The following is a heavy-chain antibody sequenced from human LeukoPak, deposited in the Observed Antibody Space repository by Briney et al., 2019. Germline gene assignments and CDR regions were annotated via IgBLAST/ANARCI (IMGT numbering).Heavy chain of an antibody. V-gene: IGHV3-20*01. Sequence: GGSLRLSCAASGFTFDDYGMSWVRQAPGKGLEWVSGINWNGGSTGYADSVKGRFTISRDDAKNSLYLQMNSLRAEDTALYHCARDFLAYRAAPVGYWGQGTLVTVSS. J-gene: IGHJ4*02. D-gene: IGHD3-16*01. CDR3: ARDFLAYRAAPVGY. CDR1: GFTFDDYG. CDR2: INWNGGST.